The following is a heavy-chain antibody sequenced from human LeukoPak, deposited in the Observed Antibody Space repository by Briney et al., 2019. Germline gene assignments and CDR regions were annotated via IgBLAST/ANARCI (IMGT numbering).Heavy chain of an antibody. J-gene: IGHJ5*02. CDR3: ARGTPLSAGWFGP. D-gene: IGHD2-2*01. CDR1: GYTFTGYY. V-gene: IGHV1-2*02. CDR2: INPNSGGT. Sequence: ASVKVSCKASGYTFTGYYMHWVRQAPGQGLEWMGWINPNSGGTNYAQKFQGRVTMTRDTSISTAYMELSRLRSDDTAVYYCARGTPLSAGWFGPWGQGTLVTVSS.